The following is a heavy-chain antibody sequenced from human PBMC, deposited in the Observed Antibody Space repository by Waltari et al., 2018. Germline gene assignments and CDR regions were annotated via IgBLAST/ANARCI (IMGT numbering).Heavy chain of an antibody. Sequence: QVQLVESGGGVVQPGRSLRLSCAASGFTFSSYAMHWVRQAPGKGLEWVAVISYDGSNKYYSDSVKGRFTISRDKSKNTLYLQMNSLRAEDTAVYYCARLTDYYDSSGYYYWGQGTLVTVSS. D-gene: IGHD3-22*01. CDR2: ISYDGSNK. J-gene: IGHJ4*02. CDR3: ARLTDYYDSSGYYY. V-gene: IGHV3-30*01. CDR1: GFTFSSYA.